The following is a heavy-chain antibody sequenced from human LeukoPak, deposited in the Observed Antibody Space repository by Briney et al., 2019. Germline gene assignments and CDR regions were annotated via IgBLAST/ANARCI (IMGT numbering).Heavy chain of an antibody. J-gene: IGHJ6*02. CDR2: VNPNSGNT. D-gene: IGHD3-10*02. CDR1: GYTFTSYD. V-gene: IGHV1-8*01. CDR3: AWCSGSGYYYYGMDV. Sequence: ASVKVSCKASGYTFTSYDINWVRQATGQGLEWMGWVNPNSGNTGYAQKFQGRVTMTRNTSISTAYMELSSLRSEDTAVYYCAWCSGSGYYYYGMDVWGQGTTVTVSS.